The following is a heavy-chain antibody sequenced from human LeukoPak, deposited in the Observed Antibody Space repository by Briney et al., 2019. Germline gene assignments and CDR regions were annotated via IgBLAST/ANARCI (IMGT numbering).Heavy chain of an antibody. CDR2: TYYSSST. J-gene: IGHJ5*02. V-gene: IGHV4-39*01. CDR3: ARHVTMIVVQSSRRNWFDP. CDR1: GASISSSSYY. Sequence: SETLSLTCTVSGASISSSSYYWGWIRQPPGEGLEWIGYTYYSSSTYYNPSLKSRVTISVDTSKNQFSLKLSSVTAADTAVYYCARHVTMIVVQSSRRNWFDPWGQGTLVTVSS. D-gene: IGHD3-22*01.